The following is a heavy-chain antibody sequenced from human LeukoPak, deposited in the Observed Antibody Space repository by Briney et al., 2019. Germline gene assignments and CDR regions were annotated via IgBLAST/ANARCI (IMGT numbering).Heavy chain of an antibody. V-gene: IGHV4-39*01. CDR2: VHHSGST. Sequence: SETLSLTCTVSGGSISSSNNFWGWIRQPPGKGLEWIGSVHHSGSTYYNPSLKSRVTISGDTSKNQFSLKLNSVTAADTAVYYCARHGGYCSSTSCFEYFHYWGQGTLSPSP. J-gene: IGHJ1*01. CDR3: ARHGGYCSSTSCFEYFHY. CDR1: GGSISSSNNF. D-gene: IGHD2-2*01.